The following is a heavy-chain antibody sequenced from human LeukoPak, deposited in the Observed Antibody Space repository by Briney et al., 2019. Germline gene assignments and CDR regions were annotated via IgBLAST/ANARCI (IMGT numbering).Heavy chain of an antibody. D-gene: IGHD2-2*01. CDR1: TSY. CDR3: ARVRVVVTAADY. J-gene: IGHJ4*02. V-gene: IGHV1-18*04. Sequence: GASVKVSCKATSYISWVRQAPGRGLEWMAWIGSYEGDTYSAQNFRDRLTVTTDTSTSTAYMELRSLRSDDTAVYYCARVRVVVTAADYWGQGTLVTVSS. CDR2: IGSYEGDT.